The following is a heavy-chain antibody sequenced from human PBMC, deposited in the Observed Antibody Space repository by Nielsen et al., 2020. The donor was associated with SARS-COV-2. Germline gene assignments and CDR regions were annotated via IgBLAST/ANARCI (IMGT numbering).Heavy chain of an antibody. CDR2: ISGSGGST. J-gene: IGHJ4*02. CDR1: GFTFSSYS. V-gene: IGHV3-23*01. CDR3: AKAAGSYSSSWYGY. Sequence: GESLKISCAASGFTFSSYSMNWVRQAPGRGLEWVSAISGSGGSTYYADSVKGRFTISRDNSKNTLYLQMNSLRAEDTAVYYCAKAAGSYSSSWYGYWGQGTLVTVSS. D-gene: IGHD6-13*01.